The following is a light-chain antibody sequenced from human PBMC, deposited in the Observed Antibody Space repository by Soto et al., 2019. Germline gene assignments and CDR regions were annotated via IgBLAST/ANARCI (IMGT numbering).Light chain of an antibody. CDR3: SSYTNINTRACV. J-gene: IGLJ1*01. Sequence: QSALIQPASVSGSPGQSITISCTGTSGDIGSYNRVSWYQQHPGKAPKLIIYEVTDRPSGVSNRFSGSKSGNTASLTISGLQAEDEAEYYCSSYTNINTRACVFGTGTKLTVL. CDR1: SGDIGSYNR. V-gene: IGLV2-14*01. CDR2: EVT.